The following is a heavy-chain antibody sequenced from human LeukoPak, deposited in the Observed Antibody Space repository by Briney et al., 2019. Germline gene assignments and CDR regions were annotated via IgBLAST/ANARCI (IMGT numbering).Heavy chain of an antibody. CDR1: GYTFTSYD. V-gene: IGHV1-8*01. CDR3: ARAKKGTYDILTGYYKGYNWFDP. J-gene: IGHJ5*02. Sequence: ASVKVSCKASGYTFTSYDINWVRQATGQGLEWMGWMNPNSGNTGYAQKFQGRVTMTRNTSISTAYMELSSLRSEDTAVYYCARAKKGTYDILTGYYKGYNWFDPWGQGTLVTVSS. CDR2: MNPNSGNT. D-gene: IGHD3-9*01.